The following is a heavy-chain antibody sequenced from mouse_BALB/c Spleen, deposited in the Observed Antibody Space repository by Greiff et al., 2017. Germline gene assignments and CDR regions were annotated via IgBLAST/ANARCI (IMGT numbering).Heavy chain of an antibody. D-gene: IGHD2-3*01. V-gene: IGHV2-6-7*01. CDR2: IWGDGST. J-gene: IGHJ4*01. CDR1: GFSLTGYG. CDR3: AREMIVYAMDY. Sequence: VQRVESGPGLVAPSQSLSITCTVSGFSLTGYGVNWVRQPPGKGLEWLGMIWGDGSTDYNSALKSRLSISKDNSKSQVFLKMNSLQTDDTARYYCAREMIVYAMDYWGQGTSVTVSS.